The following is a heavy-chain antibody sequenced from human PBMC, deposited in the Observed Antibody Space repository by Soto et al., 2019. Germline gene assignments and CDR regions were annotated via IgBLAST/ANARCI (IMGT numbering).Heavy chain of an antibody. V-gene: IGHV1-2*04. CDR3: ARYTPPVTGSMEG. J-gene: IGHJ6*02. Sequence: ASVKVSCKASGYTFTGHYMHWVRQASGQGLEWMGWINPDSGGTNYAQKIQSWVTMTRDTSSSTVSMGVRRLKSGDTAAYYCARYTPPVTGSMEGWRQETTCTVAS. D-gene: IGHD2-21*02. CDR1: GYTFTGHY. CDR2: INPDSGGT.